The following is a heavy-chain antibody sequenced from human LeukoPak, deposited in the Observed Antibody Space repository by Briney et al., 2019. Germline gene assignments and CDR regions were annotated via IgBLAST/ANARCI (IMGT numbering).Heavy chain of an antibody. Sequence: ASVKVSCKASGYTFTSYDINWVRQATGQGLEWMGWMNPNSGNTGYAQKFQGRVSMTRNTSIRTAYMELSSLRIEDTAVYYCATKGPSYGNAFDIWGQGTMVTVSS. V-gene: IGHV1-8*01. CDR2: MNPNSGNT. CDR1: GYTFTSYD. J-gene: IGHJ3*02. CDR3: ATKGPSYGNAFDI. D-gene: IGHD3-10*01.